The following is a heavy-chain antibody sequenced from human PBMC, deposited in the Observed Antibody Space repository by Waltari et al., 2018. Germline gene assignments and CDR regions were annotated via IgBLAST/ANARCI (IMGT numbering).Heavy chain of an antibody. CDR2: IRYDGSNK. V-gene: IGHV3-30*02. J-gene: IGHJ4*02. CDR1: GLTFSSHG. Sequence: QVQLVESGGGVVQPGGSLRLSFAASGLTFSSHGMNWVRQAPGKGLEWVAFIRYDGSNKYYADSVKGRFTISRDNSKNTLYLQMNSLRAEDTAVYYCAKIVAARPFDYWGQGTLVTVSS. D-gene: IGHD1-26*01. CDR3: AKIVAARPFDY.